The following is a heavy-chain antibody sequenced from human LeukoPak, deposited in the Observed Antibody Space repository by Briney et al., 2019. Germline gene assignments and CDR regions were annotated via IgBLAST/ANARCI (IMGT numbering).Heavy chain of an antibody. CDR2: IKRKNDLGTT. J-gene: IGHJ3*02. Sequence: PGGSLRLSCAASGVSFSSYTMNWVRQAPGKGLEWVGRIKRKNDLGTTDYAAPVKARFTNSRDDSKNTLYLQMNSLKTEDTAVYYCTAENFLYAFDIWGQGTMVTVSS. D-gene: IGHD1-7*01. CDR1: GVSFSSYT. CDR3: TAENFLYAFDI. V-gene: IGHV3-15*01.